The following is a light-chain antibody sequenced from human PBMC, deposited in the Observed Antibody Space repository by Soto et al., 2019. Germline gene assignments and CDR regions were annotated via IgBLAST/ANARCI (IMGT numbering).Light chain of an antibody. V-gene: IGKV1-12*01. CDR3: QQLHGDPIT. Sequence: DIQMPESQSSVSAYLXDRVPITCHASQGISSWVAXXQQXXGXAPKXXXDAXSSLQRGGPSRSSGSGSGTQFTLTSSSRHPSDFANYYWQQLHGDPITFGQGTRLDIK. CDR1: QGISSW. CDR2: AXS. J-gene: IGKJ5*01.